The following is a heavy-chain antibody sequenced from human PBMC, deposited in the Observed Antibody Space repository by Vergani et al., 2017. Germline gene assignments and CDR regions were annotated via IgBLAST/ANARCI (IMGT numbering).Heavy chain of an antibody. CDR2: IYYSGST. J-gene: IGHJ5*02. CDR3: ARHSTVEWLVKLGWIDP. Sequence: QLQLQESGPGLVKPSATLSLTCSVSGASIRSSNYYWGWIRQPPGKGLEWIASIYYSGSTYYTPSLKSRVTISVDTSKNQFSLQLSFVTAADTAVYFCARHSTVEWLVKLGWIDPWGQGILVTVSS. V-gene: IGHV4-39*01. D-gene: IGHD6-19*01. CDR1: GASIRSSNYY.